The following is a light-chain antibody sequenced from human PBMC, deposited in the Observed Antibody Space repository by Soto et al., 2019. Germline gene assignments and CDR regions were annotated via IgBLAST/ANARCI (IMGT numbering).Light chain of an antibody. CDR2: SNY. V-gene: IGLV1-44*01. J-gene: IGLJ1*01. CDR3: AAWDDILNGYV. Sequence: QSVLTQPPSASGTPGQMVTISCSGSRSNIESNTVTWYQQLPGTAPKLVIYSNYDRPSGVPDRFSGSTSGTSASLVIRGLQSEDEADYYCAAWDDILNGYVFGGGAKVTV. CDR1: RSNIESNT.